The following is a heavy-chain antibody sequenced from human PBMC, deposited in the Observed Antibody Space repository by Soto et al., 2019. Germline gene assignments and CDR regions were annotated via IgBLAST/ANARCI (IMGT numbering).Heavy chain of an antibody. CDR3: ARDPGQRLVLDAIDI. CDR2: IYYSGST. V-gene: IGHV4-59*01. CDR1: GGSISSYY. J-gene: IGHJ3*02. D-gene: IGHD6-19*01. Sequence: SETLSLTCTVSGGSISSYYWSWIRQPPGKGLEWIGYIYYSGSTNYNPSLKSRVTISVDTSKNQFSLKLSSVTAADTAVYYCARDPGQRLVLDAIDIWGKGTMVTVSS.